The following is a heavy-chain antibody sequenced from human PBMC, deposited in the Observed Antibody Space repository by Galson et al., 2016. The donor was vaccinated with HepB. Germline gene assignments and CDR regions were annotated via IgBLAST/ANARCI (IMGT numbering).Heavy chain of an antibody. Sequence: TLSLTCTVSGGSVSSGSYYWSWIRQHPGKGLEWIGHVYYSGSAYHNPSLKSRVYISIDTSKKQFYLKLTSVTAADTAIYYCVSSGRQFNYHYFDLWGRGTLVTVSS. CDR3: VSSGRQFNYHYFDL. D-gene: IGHD5-12*01. V-gene: IGHV4-31*03. J-gene: IGHJ2*01. CDR2: VYYSGSA. CDR1: GGSVSSGSYY.